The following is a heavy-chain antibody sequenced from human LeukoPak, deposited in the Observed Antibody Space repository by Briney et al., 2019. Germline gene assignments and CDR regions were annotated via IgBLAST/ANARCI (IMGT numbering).Heavy chain of an antibody. J-gene: IGHJ4*02. D-gene: IGHD5-18*01. Sequence: ASVKVSCKASGGTFSSYAIRWVRQAPGQGLEWMGGIIPIFGTANYAQKFQGRVTMTRDTSVSTAYMEVISLKSDDSAVFYCARGDADTATMEGYWGQGTLVSVSS. CDR1: GGTFSSYA. V-gene: IGHV1-69*05. CDR2: IIPIFGTA. CDR3: ARGDADTATMEGY.